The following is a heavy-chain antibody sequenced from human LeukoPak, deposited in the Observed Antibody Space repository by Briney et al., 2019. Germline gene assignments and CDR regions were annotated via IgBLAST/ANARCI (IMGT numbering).Heavy chain of an antibody. D-gene: IGHD4-17*01. CDR1: GGSISSGSYY. Sequence: PSETLSLTCTVSGGSISSGSYYWSWIRQPAGKGLEWIGRIYTSGSTNYNPSLKSRVTISVDTSKNQFSLKLSSVTAADTAVYYCARGQGYGDLYYYYYYMDVWGKGTTVTISS. J-gene: IGHJ6*03. CDR3: ARGQGYGDLYYYYYYMDV. CDR2: IYTSGST. V-gene: IGHV4-61*02.